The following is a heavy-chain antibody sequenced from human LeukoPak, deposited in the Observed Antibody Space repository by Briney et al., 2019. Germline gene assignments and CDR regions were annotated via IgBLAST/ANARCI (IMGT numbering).Heavy chain of an antibody. Sequence: PGGSLRLSCAASGFTFSSYAMSWVRRAPGKGLEWVSLILSDGSNKYYADSVKDRFTISRDNSKNTLYLQMNSLRAEDTALYYCARDRGYSYGHNFDYWGQGTLVTVSS. CDR2: ILSDGSNK. J-gene: IGHJ4*02. V-gene: IGHV3-30*04. CDR3: ARDRGYSYGHNFDY. CDR1: GFTFSSYA. D-gene: IGHD5-18*01.